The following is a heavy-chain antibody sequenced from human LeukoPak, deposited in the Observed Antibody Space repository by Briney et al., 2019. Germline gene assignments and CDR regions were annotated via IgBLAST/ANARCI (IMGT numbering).Heavy chain of an antibody. D-gene: IGHD1-26*01. CDR3: AKSTTPYSGSQIDY. V-gene: IGHV3-30*02. CDR2: IRYDGSNK. CDR1: GFTFSSYG. Sequence: PGGSLRLSCAASGFTFSSYGMHWVRQAPGKGLEWVAFIRYDGSNKYYADSVKGRFTISRDNSKNTLYLQMNSLRAEDTAVYYCAKSTTPYSGSQIDYWGQGTLVTVSS. J-gene: IGHJ4*02.